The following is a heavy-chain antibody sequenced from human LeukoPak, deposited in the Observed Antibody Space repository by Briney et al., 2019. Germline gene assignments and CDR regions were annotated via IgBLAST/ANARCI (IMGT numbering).Heavy chain of an antibody. V-gene: IGHV3-43*02. CDR2: ISGDGGST. J-gene: IGHJ4*02. D-gene: IGHD5-18*01. CDR1: GFTFDDYA. Sequence: PGGTLRLSCAASGFTFDDYAMHWVRQAPAQGLERVSLISGDGGSTYYADPVKGRFTISRDNSKNSLYLQMNSLRTEDTALYYCAKDIGLYDYSYGGDYWGQGTLVTVSS. CDR3: AKDIGLYDYSYGGDY.